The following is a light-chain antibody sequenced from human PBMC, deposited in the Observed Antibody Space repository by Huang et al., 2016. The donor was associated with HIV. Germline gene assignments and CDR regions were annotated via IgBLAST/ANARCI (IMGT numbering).Light chain of an antibody. Sequence: VVLTQSPLYLSVTLGQPASISCRSSQSLIHSNGKTYLNWFQQRPGQSPRRLISQVSRRDSGVPDRFIGSGSGTDFTLKISRVEAEDVGVYYCMQGTHLFTFGGGTRVDIK. CDR2: QVS. CDR3: MQGTHLFT. J-gene: IGKJ4*01. CDR1: QSLIHSNGKTY. V-gene: IGKV2-30*02.